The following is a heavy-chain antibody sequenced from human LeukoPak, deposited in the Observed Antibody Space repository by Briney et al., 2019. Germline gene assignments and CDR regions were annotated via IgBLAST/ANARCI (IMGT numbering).Heavy chain of an antibody. D-gene: IGHD5-24*01. V-gene: IGHV3-23*01. Sequence: GGSLRLSCAASGFTFSNHAMTWVRQAPGKGLEYVAESSGSGRDTYYADSVQGRFTISRDNSKNTLYLQVNSLRAEDTAEYYCGRRTQDGYNSPIDYWGQGTLVTVSS. CDR3: GRRTQDGYNSPIDY. J-gene: IGHJ4*02. CDR2: SSGSGRDT. CDR1: GFTFSNHA.